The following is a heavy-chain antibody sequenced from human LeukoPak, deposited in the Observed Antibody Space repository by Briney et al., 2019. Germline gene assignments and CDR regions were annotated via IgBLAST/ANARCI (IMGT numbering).Heavy chain of an antibody. CDR3: ARAPKKQWLDY. D-gene: IGHD6-19*01. V-gene: IGHV4-4*02. J-gene: IGHJ4*02. Sequence: SETLSLTCAASGGSISSSNWWSWVRQPPGKGLEWIGEIYHSGSTNYNPSLKSRVTISVDKSKNQFSLKLSSVTAADPAVYYCARAPKKQWLDYWGQGTLVTVSS. CDR2: IYHSGST. CDR1: GGSISSSNW.